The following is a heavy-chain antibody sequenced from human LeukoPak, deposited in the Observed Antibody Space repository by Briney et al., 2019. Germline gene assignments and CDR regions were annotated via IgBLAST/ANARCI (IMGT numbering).Heavy chain of an antibody. V-gene: IGHV3-53*01. CDR3: ARAAGFGESSRYYYYGMDV. CDR1: GFTVSSNY. J-gene: IGHJ6*02. D-gene: IGHD3-10*01. CDR2: IYSGGST. Sequence: GGSLRLSCAASGFTVSSNYMSWVRQAPGKGLEWVSVIYSGGSTYYADSVKGRFTISRDNSKNTLYLQMNSLRAEDTAVYYCARAAGFGESSRYYYYGMDVWGQGTTVTVSS.